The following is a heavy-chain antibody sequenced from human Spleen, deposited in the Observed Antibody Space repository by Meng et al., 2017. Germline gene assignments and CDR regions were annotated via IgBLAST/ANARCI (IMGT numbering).Heavy chain of an antibody. Sequence: ETLSLTCTVSGGSISSSTYYWGWVRQAPGKGLEWVSAISGSGGSTYYADSVKGRFTISRDNSKNALYLQMNSLRAEDTAVYYCAKDRLHSGYDSDYWGQGTLVTVSS. CDR1: GGSISSSTYY. V-gene: IGHV3-23*01. D-gene: IGHD5-12*01. J-gene: IGHJ4*02. CDR3: AKDRLHSGYDSDY. CDR2: ISGSGGST.